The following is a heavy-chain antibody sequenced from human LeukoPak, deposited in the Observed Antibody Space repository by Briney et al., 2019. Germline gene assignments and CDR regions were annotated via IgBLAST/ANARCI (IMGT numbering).Heavy chain of an antibody. V-gene: IGHV3-64*02. CDR1: GFSFNYFA. Sequence: GGSLRLSCVGSGFSFNYFAMHWVRQAPGKGLEYVATIAGNGLSTYEADSVRGRFTITRDNSKNTVDLQMGSLRPEDTAVYYCARRKNDLLEPVEPNLHYMGVWGQGTTVTVSS. CDR3: ARRKNDLLEPVEPNLHYMGV. D-gene: IGHD3-9*01. J-gene: IGHJ6*03. CDR2: IAGNGLST.